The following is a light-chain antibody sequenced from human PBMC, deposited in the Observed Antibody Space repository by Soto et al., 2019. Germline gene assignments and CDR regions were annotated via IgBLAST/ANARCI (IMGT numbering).Light chain of an antibody. CDR2: AAS. V-gene: IGKV1-39*01. CDR1: QSISSY. J-gene: IGKJ1*01. Sequence: DIQMTQSPSSLSASVGDRVTITCRARQSISSYLNWYQQKPGKAPKLLIYAASSLQSGVPSRFSGSGSGTDFTLTISSLQPEDFATYYCQQSYSTWTFGQGTKVDIK. CDR3: QQSYSTWT.